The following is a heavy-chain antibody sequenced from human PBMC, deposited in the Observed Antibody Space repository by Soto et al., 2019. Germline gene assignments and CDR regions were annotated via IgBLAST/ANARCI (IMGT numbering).Heavy chain of an antibody. D-gene: IGHD6-13*01. J-gene: IGHJ3*02. Sequence: EVQLLESGGGLVLPGGSLRLSCAASGFTFSSYAMSCVRQAPGKGLEWGSTISCSGGSTFYADSVKGRFTISRDNSNNALYLQMNSLSAGDTAVYYCAKGILVKPPGTRAFDIWGQGTMVIVSS. V-gene: IGHV3-23*01. CDR1: GFTFSSYA. CDR3: AKGILVKPPGTRAFDI. CDR2: ISCSGGST.